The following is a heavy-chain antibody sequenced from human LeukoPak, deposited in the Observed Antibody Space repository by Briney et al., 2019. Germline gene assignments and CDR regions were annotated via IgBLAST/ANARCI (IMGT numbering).Heavy chain of an antibody. V-gene: IGHV4-59*08. D-gene: IGHD2-15*01. CDR1: GGSISSYY. Sequence: SETLSLTCTVSGGSISSYYWSWIRQPPGKGLEWIGYIYYSGSTNYNPSLKSRVTISVDMSKNQFSLKLSSVTAADTAVYYCATMSGGSAALYAFDIWGQGTMVTVSS. CDR3: ATMSGGSAALYAFDI. CDR2: IYYSGST. J-gene: IGHJ3*02.